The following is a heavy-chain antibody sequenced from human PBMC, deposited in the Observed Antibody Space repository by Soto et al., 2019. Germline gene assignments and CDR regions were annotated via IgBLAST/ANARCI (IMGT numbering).Heavy chain of an antibody. D-gene: IGHD3-22*01. Sequence: ASVKVSCKASGYTFTSYGISWVRQAPGQGLEWMGWISAYNGNTNYAQKLQGRVTMTTDTSTSTAYMELRSLRSDDTAVYYCARVYYDSSGYYESFDYWGQGTTVTVSS. CDR3: ARVYYDSSGYYESFDY. CDR2: ISAYNGNT. CDR1: GYTFTSYG. J-gene: IGHJ4*03. V-gene: IGHV1-18*01.